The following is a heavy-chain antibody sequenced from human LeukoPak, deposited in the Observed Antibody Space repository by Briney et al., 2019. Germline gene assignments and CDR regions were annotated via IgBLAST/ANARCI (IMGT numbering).Heavy chain of an antibody. Sequence: SETLSLTCTVSGGSISSYYWSWIRQPPGKGLQWIGYIYYSGTTDYNPSLKSRVTISVDTSKNQFSLNLTSVTAADTAVYYCARDPVSNGGVFGLWGQGTMVTVSS. D-gene: IGHD2/OR15-2a*01. J-gene: IGHJ3*01. CDR1: GGSISSYY. CDR3: ARDPVSNGGVFGL. CDR2: IYYSGTT. V-gene: IGHV4-59*01.